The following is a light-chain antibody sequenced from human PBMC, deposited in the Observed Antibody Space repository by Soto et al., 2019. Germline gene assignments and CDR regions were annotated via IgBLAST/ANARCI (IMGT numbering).Light chain of an antibody. Sequence: DIQLTQSPSTLSASVGDSVTITCRASQTIFSWLPWYQQKPGTPPNLLIYKASTFLSGVLSRFSGSGSGTEFTLTISSLQPDDIATYYCQQYHSYSRTFGQGTKVDI. CDR1: QTIFSW. CDR3: QQYHSYSRT. J-gene: IGKJ1*01. CDR2: KAS. V-gene: IGKV1-5*03.